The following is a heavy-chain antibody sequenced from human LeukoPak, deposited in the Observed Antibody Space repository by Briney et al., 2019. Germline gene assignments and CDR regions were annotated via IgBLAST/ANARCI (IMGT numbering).Heavy chain of an antibody. D-gene: IGHD3-22*01. V-gene: IGHV3-7*01. J-gene: IGHJ3*02. CDR1: RYTLRKYW. CDR2: IRGDGSEK. CDR3: SRDANYYDSSRHYFDAFDI. Sequence: RGGSLTLSCAPSRYTLRKYWMPWVRHAPGKGRECVTHIRGDGSEKYILDYMKGRFTIARNNVNKSLSLEINNLTDEETAVYCCSRDANYYDSSRHYFDAFDIWGQGTMVTVSS.